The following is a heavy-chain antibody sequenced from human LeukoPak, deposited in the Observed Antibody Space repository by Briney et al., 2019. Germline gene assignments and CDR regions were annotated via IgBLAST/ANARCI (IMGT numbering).Heavy chain of an antibody. V-gene: IGHV1-18*01. Sequence: GASVKVSCKASGYTFTSYGISWVRQAPGQGLEWMGWISAYNGNTNYAQKLQGRVTMTTDTSTSTAYMELRSLRSDDTAVYYCARRKRGYSYGYDNWFDPWGQGTLVTVSS. CDR3: ARRKRGYSYGYDNWFDP. CDR2: ISAYNGNT. J-gene: IGHJ5*02. CDR1: GYTFTSYG. D-gene: IGHD5-18*01.